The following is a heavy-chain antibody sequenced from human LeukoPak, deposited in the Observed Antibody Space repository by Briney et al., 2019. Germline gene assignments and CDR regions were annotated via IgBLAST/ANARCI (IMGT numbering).Heavy chain of an antibody. J-gene: IGHJ6*03. Sequence: SETLSLTCTVSGGSISRYYWSWLRQPPGKGLEWIGYICYSWSTNYNPSPKSRVTISVDTSKNQFSLKLSSVTAADTAVYYCARVQRYSYGSYYYYYHMDVWGKGTTVTVSS. V-gene: IGHV4-59*01. CDR3: ARVQRYSYGSYYYYYHMDV. CDR1: GGSISRYY. CDR2: ICYSWST. D-gene: IGHD5-18*01.